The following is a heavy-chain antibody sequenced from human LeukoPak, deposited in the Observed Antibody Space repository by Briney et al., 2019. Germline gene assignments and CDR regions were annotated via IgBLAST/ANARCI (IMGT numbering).Heavy chain of an antibody. CDR3: ARGPRDILTGYLGYGMDV. CDR1: GGSISSGGYY. V-gene: IGHV4-31*03. D-gene: IGHD3-9*01. Sequence: SQTLSLTCTVSGGSISSGGYYWSWIRQHPGKGLEWIGYIYYSGSTYYNPSLKSRVTISVDTSKNQFSLKLSSATAADTAVYYCARGPRDILTGYLGYGMDVWGKGTTVTVSS. J-gene: IGHJ6*04. CDR2: IYYSGST.